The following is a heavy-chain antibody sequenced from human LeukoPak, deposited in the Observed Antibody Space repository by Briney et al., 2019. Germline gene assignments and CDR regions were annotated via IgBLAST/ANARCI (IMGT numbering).Heavy chain of an antibody. Sequence: GGSLRLFCAASGFDFSSYSLNGVRQAPGRGLEWLSYICGTSSNIDYADSVAGRFTITRDNAKNSLYLQMNSLRDEDTAVYYCARGRGSGHWLVEHWGQGTLVTV. CDR1: GFDFSSYS. J-gene: IGHJ5*02. D-gene: IGHD3-9*01. CDR2: ICGTSSNI. CDR3: ARGRGSGHWLVEH. V-gene: IGHV3-48*02.